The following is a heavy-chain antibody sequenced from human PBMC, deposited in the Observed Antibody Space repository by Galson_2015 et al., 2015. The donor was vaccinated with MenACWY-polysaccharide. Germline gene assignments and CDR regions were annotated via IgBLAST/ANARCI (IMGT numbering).Heavy chain of an antibody. CDR2: VFSTGST. CDR3: ARALPTGLYNLFDP. CDR1: GDYIPSGVYY. D-gene: IGHD1-14*01. Sequence: LSLTCCESGDYIPSGVYYWSWLRASAGGGLGRIGRVFSTGSTPYNHYLKGRVIISVDTSKNPFSQSLTSVSAADTAVYFCARALPTGLYNLFDPWGQGILVTVSS. J-gene: IGHJ5*02. V-gene: IGHV4-61*02.